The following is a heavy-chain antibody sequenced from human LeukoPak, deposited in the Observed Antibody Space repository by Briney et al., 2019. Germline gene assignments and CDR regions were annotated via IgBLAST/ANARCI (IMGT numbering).Heavy chain of an antibody. CDR1: GGSFSGYY. V-gene: IGHV4-34*01. D-gene: IGHD3-3*01. CDR3: ARGHKIRFLEWLSPPIYYYYYMDV. J-gene: IGHJ6*03. CDR2: INHSGST. Sequence: PSETLSLTCAVYGGSFSGYYWSWVRQPPGKGLEWIGEINHSGSTNYNPSLKSRVTISVDTSKNQFSLKLSSVTAADTAVYYCARGHKIRFLEWLSPPIYYYYYMDVWGKGTTVTVSS.